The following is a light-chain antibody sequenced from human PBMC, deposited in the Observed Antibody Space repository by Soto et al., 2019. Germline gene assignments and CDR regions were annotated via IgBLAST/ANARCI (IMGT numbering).Light chain of an antibody. Sequence: EIVLTQSPATLSLSPGARATLSCRASQSVSSYLAWYQQKPGQAPSLLIYDASNRATGIPARFSGSGSGTDFTLTISSLEPEDFAVYYCQQRSNWPLFTFGPGTKVDIK. CDR3: QQRSNWPLFT. J-gene: IGKJ3*01. CDR2: DAS. CDR1: QSVSSY. V-gene: IGKV3-11*01.